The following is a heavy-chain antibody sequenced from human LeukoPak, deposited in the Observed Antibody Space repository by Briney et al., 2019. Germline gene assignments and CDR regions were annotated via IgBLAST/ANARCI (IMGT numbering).Heavy chain of an antibody. CDR1: GFTFSSNG. CDR3: AKANCSGGSCYWVYFDY. CDR2: ISYDGSNK. V-gene: IGHV3-30*18. Sequence: GRYLRLSGAGSGFTFSSNGLDWVRQAPGKGLEWWAGISYDGSNKYYADSVKGRFTTSRDNSKTALYLQMNRMRAEDTAVYYSAKANCSGGSCYWVYFDYWGQGTLVTVSS. D-gene: IGHD2-15*01. J-gene: IGHJ4*02.